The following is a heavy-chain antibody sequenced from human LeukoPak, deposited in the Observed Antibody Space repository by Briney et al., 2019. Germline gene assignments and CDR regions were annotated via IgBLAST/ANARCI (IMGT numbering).Heavy chain of an antibody. J-gene: IGHJ4*02. V-gene: IGHV4-39*07. Sequence: KPSETLSLTCTVSGGSISSSSYYWGWIRQPPGKGLEWIGSIYYSGSTYYNPSLKSRVTISVDTSKNQFSLKLSSVTAADTAVYYCATMVRGVTQYYYDSSGYLFDYWGQGILVTVSS. CDR1: GGSISSSSYY. CDR3: ATMVRGVTQYYYDSSGYLFDY. CDR2: IYYSGST. D-gene: IGHD3-22*01.